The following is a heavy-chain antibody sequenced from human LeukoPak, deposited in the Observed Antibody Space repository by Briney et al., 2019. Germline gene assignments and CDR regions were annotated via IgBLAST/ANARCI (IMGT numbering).Heavy chain of an antibody. CDR1: GFTFSTHA. J-gene: IGHJ4*02. Sequence: GGSLRLSCAASGFTFSTHAMSWVREAPGKGLEWLAFIEFNGNTKYYVDSVKGRFTISRDNSKNTLYLQMNSLRAEDTALYYCAKAKQTTMLDYWGQGTLVTVSS. CDR2: IEFNGNTK. CDR3: AKAKQTTMLDY. D-gene: IGHD5-12*01. V-gene: IGHV3-30*02.